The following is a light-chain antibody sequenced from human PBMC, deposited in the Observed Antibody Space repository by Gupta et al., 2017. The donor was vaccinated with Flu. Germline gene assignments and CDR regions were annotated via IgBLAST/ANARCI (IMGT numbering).Light chain of an antibody. CDR2: GVS. Sequence: GTLSWSPGDRATLSCRASQSVDRNSLAWYQQKPGQAPRLLIYGVSSRATGIPDRFSGRGSGTDFTLTISRLEPEDFAVYYCQQDGSSPLTFGGGTKVEIK. CDR1: QSVDRNS. V-gene: IGKV3-20*01. J-gene: IGKJ4*01. CDR3: QQDGSSPLT.